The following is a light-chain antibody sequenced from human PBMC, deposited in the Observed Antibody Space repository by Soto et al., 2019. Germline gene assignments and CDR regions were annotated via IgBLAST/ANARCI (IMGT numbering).Light chain of an antibody. V-gene: IGKV1-12*01. J-gene: IGKJ4*01. CDR2: AAS. CDR3: QRYKVFPLP. CDR1: QGITSW. Sequence: DLQMTQSPSSVSASVGDRVTITCRASQGITSWLAWYQQKPGKAPKLVIYAASSLQSGVPLRFRGCGSATDSPLTISSPRRKVLATTSAQRYKVFPLPCGGGTKVESK.